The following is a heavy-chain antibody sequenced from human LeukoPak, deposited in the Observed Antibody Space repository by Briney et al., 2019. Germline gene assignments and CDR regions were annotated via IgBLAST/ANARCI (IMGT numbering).Heavy chain of an antibody. D-gene: IGHD3-10*01. CDR3: ARRGGGSSRMDV. Sequence: GGSLRLSCAASGFTFSRYWMSWVRQVPRKGLEWVANIKQDGSEKHYVDSVKGRFTISRDNAEKSLYLQMSSLRVEDTAVYYCARRGGGSSRMDVWGQGTTVTVSS. J-gene: IGHJ6*02. V-gene: IGHV3-7*01. CDR1: GFTFSRYW. CDR2: IKQDGSEK.